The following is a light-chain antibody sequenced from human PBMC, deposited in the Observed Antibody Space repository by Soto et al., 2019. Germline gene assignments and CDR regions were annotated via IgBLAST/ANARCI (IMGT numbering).Light chain of an antibody. Sequence: EIVMTQSPATLSVSPGERATLSCRASQSVSSNLVWYQQKPGQAPRLLIYGASTRATGIPARFSGSGSGTEFALTISSLQSEDFAVYYCQPYSYRRSFGGGTRVEIK. V-gene: IGKV3-15*01. J-gene: IGKJ4*01. CDR1: QSVSSN. CDR2: GAS. CDR3: QPYSYRRS.